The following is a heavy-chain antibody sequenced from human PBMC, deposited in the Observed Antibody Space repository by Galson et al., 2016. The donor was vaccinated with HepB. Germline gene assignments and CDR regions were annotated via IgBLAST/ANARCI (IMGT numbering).Heavy chain of an antibody. CDR3: ATLAPHNYGDSDWLAFDI. CDR1: GFTFSGYS. D-gene: IGHD4-17*01. Sequence: SLRLSCAASGFTFSGYSMNWVRQAPGMGLEWVSSISSSSGYIYYADSVKGRFTISRDNAKNSLYLQMNSLRAEDTAVYYCATLAPHNYGDSDWLAFDIWGQGTMVTVSS. V-gene: IGHV3-21*01. J-gene: IGHJ3*02. CDR2: ISSSSGYI.